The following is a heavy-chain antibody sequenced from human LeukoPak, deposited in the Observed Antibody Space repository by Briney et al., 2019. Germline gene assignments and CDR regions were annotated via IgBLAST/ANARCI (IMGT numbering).Heavy chain of an antibody. Sequence: ASVKVSCKASGYTFTGYYMHWVRQAPGQGLEWMGWINPNSGGTNYAQKFQGRVTMTRDTSISSAYMELSRLRSDDTAVYYCAREKMATNWFDPWGQGTLVTVSS. V-gene: IGHV1-2*02. CDR3: AREKMATNWFDP. D-gene: IGHD5-24*01. CDR2: INPNSGGT. J-gene: IGHJ5*02. CDR1: GYTFTGYY.